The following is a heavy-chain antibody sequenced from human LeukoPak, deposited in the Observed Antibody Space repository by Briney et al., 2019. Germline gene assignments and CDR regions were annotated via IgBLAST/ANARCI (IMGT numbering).Heavy chain of an antibody. Sequence: GGSLRLSCAASGFTFSSYEMNWVRQAPGKGLEWVSYISSSGSTIYYADSVKGRFTISRVNAKNSLYLQMNSLRAEDTAVYYCASSYSSSSYFDYWGQGTLVTVSS. D-gene: IGHD6-6*01. CDR2: ISSSGSTI. V-gene: IGHV3-48*03. CDR1: GFTFSSYE. CDR3: ASSYSSSSYFDY. J-gene: IGHJ4*02.